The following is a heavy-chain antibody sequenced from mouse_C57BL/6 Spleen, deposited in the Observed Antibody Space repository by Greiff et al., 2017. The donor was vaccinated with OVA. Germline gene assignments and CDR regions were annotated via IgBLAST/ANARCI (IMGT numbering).Heavy chain of an antibody. V-gene: IGHV1-55*01. CDR1: GYTFTSYW. CDR2: IYPGSGST. Sequence: QVQLQQSGAELVKPGASVKMSCKASGYTFTSYWITWVKQRPGQGLEWIGDIYPGSGSTNYNEKFKSKATLTVDTSSSTAYMQLSSLTSEDSAVYYCARRGYYGSSGYYAMDYWGQGTSVTVSS. D-gene: IGHD1-1*01. CDR3: ARRGYYGSSGYYAMDY. J-gene: IGHJ4*01.